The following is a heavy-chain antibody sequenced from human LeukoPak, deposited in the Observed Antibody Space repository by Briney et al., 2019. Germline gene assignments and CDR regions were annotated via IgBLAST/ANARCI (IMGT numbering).Heavy chain of an antibody. V-gene: IGHV3-30*02. Sequence: GGSLRLSCAASGFTFSNAWMSWVRQAPGKGLEWVAFIRFDGSHQYYADSVKGRFTITRDNSMNTLYLHLNSLRPEDTALYYCARVKRGGYDSFDYWGQGTLVTVSS. D-gene: IGHD5-12*01. CDR3: ARVKRGGYDSFDY. CDR2: IRFDGSHQ. J-gene: IGHJ4*02. CDR1: GFTFSNAW.